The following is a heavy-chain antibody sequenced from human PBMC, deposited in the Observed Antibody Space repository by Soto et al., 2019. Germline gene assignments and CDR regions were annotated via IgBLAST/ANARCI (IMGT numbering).Heavy chain of an antibody. D-gene: IGHD6-6*01. CDR2: IIPIFGTA. CDR1: GGTFSSYA. CDR3: ARGNGIAARPGFNPYDY. V-gene: IGHV1-69*13. Sequence: ASVKVSCKASGGTFSSYAISWVRQAPGQGLEWMGGIIPIFGTANYAQKFQGRVTITADESTSTAYMELSSLRSEDTAVYYCARGNGIAARPGFNPYDYWGQGTLVTVSS. J-gene: IGHJ4*02.